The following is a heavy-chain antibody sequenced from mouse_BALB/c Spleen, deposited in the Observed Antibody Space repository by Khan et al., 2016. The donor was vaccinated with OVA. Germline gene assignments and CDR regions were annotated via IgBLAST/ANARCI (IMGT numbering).Heavy chain of an antibody. D-gene: IGHD1-1*01. J-gene: IGHJ4*01. CDR1: GYTFTNYG. CDR2: IYTYTGEP. CDR3: ARGSSRAMDY. V-gene: IGHV9-3-1*01. Sequence: QIQLVQSGPELKKPGETVKISCKASGYTFTNYGMNWVKQAPGKGLKWMGWIYTYTGEPTYADDFKGQFAFSLESSASTAFLQINNLTNDDTATYFCARGSSRAMDYWGQGTSVTVSS.